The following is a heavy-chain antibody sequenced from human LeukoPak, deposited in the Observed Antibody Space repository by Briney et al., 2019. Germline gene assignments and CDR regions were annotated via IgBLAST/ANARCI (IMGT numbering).Heavy chain of an antibody. CDR3: AREQARYNWFDP. J-gene: IGHJ5*02. CDR1: GYTFTSYD. CDR2: MNPNSGNT. Sequence: ASVKVSCKASGYTFTSYDINWVRQATGQGLEWMGWMNPNSGNTGYAQKFQGGVTMTRNTSISTAYMELSSLRSEDTAVYYCAREQARYNWFDPWGQGTLVTVSS. V-gene: IGHV1-8*01.